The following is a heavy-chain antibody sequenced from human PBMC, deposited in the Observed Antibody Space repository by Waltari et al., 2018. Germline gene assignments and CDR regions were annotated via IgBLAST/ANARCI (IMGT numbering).Heavy chain of an antibody. CDR1: GYSISSGYS. CDR2: IYHRGST. Sequence: QVQLQESGPGLVKPSETLSLTRTVSGYSISSGYSWGWIRQPPGKGLEWIGSIYHRGSTYYNPSLKSRVTISVDTSKNQFSLKLSSVTAADTAVYYCARTSDYYDSSGTLDYWGQGTLVTVSS. J-gene: IGHJ4*02. D-gene: IGHD3-22*01. V-gene: IGHV4-38-2*02. CDR3: ARTSDYYDSSGTLDY.